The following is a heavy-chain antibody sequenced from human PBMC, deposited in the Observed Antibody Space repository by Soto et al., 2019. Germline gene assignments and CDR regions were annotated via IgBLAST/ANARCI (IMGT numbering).Heavy chain of an antibody. Sequence: EVQLVESGGGLVQPGGSLRLSCAASGFTFSTYSMNWVRQAPGKGLEGVSYISSSSSTIYYADSVKGRFTISRDNAKNSLYLQMNSLRAEDTAVYYCARDLRSMVRGELGYWGQGTLVTVSS. J-gene: IGHJ4*02. CDR3: ARDLRSMVRGELGY. V-gene: IGHV3-48*01. CDR1: GFTFSTYS. D-gene: IGHD3-10*01. CDR2: ISSSSSTI.